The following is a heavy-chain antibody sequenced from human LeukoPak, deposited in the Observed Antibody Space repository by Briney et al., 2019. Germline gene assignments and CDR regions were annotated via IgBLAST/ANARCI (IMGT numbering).Heavy chain of an antibody. CDR3: ATGGTRAATGRMGF. D-gene: IGHD1-1*01. J-gene: IGHJ4*02. Sequence: PGGSLRLSCAASGFTFSDYHMSWIRQAPGKGLEWVSYISSSSDYTNYADSVKGRFTISRDNSKDTVYLQMNSLRAEDTAVYYCATGGTRAATGRMGFWGQGTLVTVSS. CDR2: ISSSSDYT. V-gene: IGHV3-11*06. CDR1: GFTFSDYH.